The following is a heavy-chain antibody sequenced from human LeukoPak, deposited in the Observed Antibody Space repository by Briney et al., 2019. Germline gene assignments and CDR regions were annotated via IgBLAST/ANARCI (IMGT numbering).Heavy chain of an antibody. J-gene: IGHJ4*02. D-gene: IGHD3-9*01. CDR2: INPSGGST. V-gene: IGHV1-46*01. CDR3: ARGDYDILTGYYSQYYFDY. Sequence: GASVKVSCKASGYTFTSYYMHWVRQAPGQGFEWMGIINPSGGSTSYAQKFQGRVTMTRDTSTSTVYMELSSLRSEDTAVYYCARGDYDILTGYYSQYYFDYWGQGTLVTVSS. CDR1: GYTFTSYY.